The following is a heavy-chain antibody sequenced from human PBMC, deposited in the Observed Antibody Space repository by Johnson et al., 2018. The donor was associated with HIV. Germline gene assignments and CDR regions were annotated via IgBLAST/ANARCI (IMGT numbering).Heavy chain of an antibody. CDR2: IGTAGDT. J-gene: IGHJ3*02. CDR3: ARPGYYDSSGLDAFDI. CDR1: GFTFSSYD. Sequence: VQLVESGGGLVQPGGSLRLSCAASGFTFSSYDMHWVRQATGKGLEWVSAIGTAGDTYYPGSVKGRFTISRDNAKNTVFLQMTSLRAEDTAVYYCARPGYYDSSGLDAFDIWGQGTMVTVSS. V-gene: IGHV3-13*01. D-gene: IGHD3-22*01.